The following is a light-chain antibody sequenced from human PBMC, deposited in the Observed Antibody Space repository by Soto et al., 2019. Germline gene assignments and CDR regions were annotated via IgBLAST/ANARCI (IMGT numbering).Light chain of an antibody. Sequence: EIVMTPSQATLSVSPCGRATLSSRASQSVSSSYLAWYQQKPGQAPRLPIYGASSRATGIPDRFSGSGSGTDFTLTISRLEPEDFAVYYCQQSGSSPWTFGQGTKVDIK. V-gene: IGKV3-20*01. J-gene: IGKJ1*01. CDR2: GAS. CDR3: QQSGSSPWT. CDR1: QSVSSSY.